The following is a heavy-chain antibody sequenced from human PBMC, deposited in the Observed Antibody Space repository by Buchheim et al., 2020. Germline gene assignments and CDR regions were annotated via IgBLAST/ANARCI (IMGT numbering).Heavy chain of an antibody. V-gene: IGHV3-30*18. D-gene: IGHD6-19*01. CDR3: AKDRSSGWYVRPYYYYYGMDV. CDR1: GFTFSSYG. Sequence: QVQLVESGGGVVQPGRSLRLSCAASGFTFSSYGMHWVRQAPGKGLEWVAVISYDGSNKYYADFVKGRFTISRDHSKNTLSLQMNSLRAEDTAVYYCAKDRSSGWYVRPYYYYYGMDVWGQGTT. J-gene: IGHJ6*02. CDR2: ISYDGSNK.